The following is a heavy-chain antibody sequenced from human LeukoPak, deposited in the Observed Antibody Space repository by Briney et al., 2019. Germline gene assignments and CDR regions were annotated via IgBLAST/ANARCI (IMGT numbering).Heavy chain of an antibody. V-gene: IGHV3-23*01. CDR3: AKASVAVAENWFDP. Sequence: GGSLRLSCAFTFSSYAMSWVRQAPGKGLEWVSAISGSGGTPHYADSVKGRFTISRDNSKKILYLQMNSLRVEDTAVYYCAKASVAVAENWFDPWGQGTLVTVSS. CDR2: ISGSGGTP. CDR1: FTFSSYA. J-gene: IGHJ5*02. D-gene: IGHD6-19*01.